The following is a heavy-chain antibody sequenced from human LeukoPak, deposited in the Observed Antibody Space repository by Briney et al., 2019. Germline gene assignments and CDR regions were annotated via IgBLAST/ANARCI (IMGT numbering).Heavy chain of an antibody. CDR3: ARAPRGTGQWLVPSRDY. V-gene: IGHV1-2*02. D-gene: IGHD6-19*01. CDR1: GDTCTGYY. CDR2: INPNSGGT. J-gene: IGHJ4*02. Sequence: ASVKVSCKASGDTCTGYYMHWVRQAPGQGLEWMGWINPNSGGTNYAQQFQGRVTMTRDTSISTAYMELSRLRSADKAVYYCARAPRGTGQWLVPSRDYWGQGTLVTVSS.